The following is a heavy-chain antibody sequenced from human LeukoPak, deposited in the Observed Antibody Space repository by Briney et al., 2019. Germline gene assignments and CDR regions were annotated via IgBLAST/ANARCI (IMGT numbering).Heavy chain of an antibody. D-gene: IGHD3-3*01. Sequence: SETLSLTCTVSGGSISSYYWSWIRQPAGKGQEWIGRIYTSGSTNYNPSLKSRVTMSVDTSKNQFSLKLSSVTAADTAVYYCARNRPTIFGVVSNWFDPWGQGTLVTVSS. CDR3: ARNRPTIFGVVSNWFDP. V-gene: IGHV4-4*07. J-gene: IGHJ5*02. CDR2: IYTSGST. CDR1: GGSISSYY.